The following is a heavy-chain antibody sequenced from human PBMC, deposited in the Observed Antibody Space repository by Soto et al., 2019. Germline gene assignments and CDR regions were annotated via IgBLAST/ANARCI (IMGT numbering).Heavy chain of an antibody. Sequence: ASVKVSCKASGGTLSSYAISWVRQAPGQGLEWMGGIIPIFGTANYAQKFQGRVTITADESTSTAYMELSSLRSEDTAVYYCARGRDTAMASDFDYWGQGTLVTVSS. CDR3: ARGRDTAMASDFDY. CDR1: GGTLSSYA. J-gene: IGHJ4*02. V-gene: IGHV1-69*13. D-gene: IGHD5-18*01. CDR2: IIPIFGTA.